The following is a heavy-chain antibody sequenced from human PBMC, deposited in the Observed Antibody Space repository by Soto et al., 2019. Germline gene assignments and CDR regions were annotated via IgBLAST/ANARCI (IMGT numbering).Heavy chain of an antibody. CDR3: ARAEGMAPYYSYAMDV. J-gene: IGHJ6*02. CDR2: INTHNGHT. CDR1: GYIFSTYG. Sequence: GXSVKVSCKASGYIFSTYGIGWVRQAPVQGLEWLGWINTHNGHTNFAPKLKDRVSMTRDPSTSTAYMELSSLTPDDTAVYYCARAEGMAPYYSYAMDVWGQGTTVTVSS. V-gene: IGHV1-18*04.